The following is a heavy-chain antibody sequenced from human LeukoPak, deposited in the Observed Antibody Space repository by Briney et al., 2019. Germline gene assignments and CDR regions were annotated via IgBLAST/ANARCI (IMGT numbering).Heavy chain of an antibody. V-gene: IGHV3-33*01. CDR1: GFTFSTYA. Sequence: GGSLRLSCAASGFTFSTYAIHWVRQAPGKGLEWVAVIWYDGSEKYYADSVKGRFIISRDNSKSTSDLKMNSLRAEDTAVYYCAREGDSRWGELSPWGQGTLVTVSA. D-gene: IGHD3-16*02. CDR3: AREGDSRWGELSP. J-gene: IGHJ1*01. CDR2: IWYDGSEK.